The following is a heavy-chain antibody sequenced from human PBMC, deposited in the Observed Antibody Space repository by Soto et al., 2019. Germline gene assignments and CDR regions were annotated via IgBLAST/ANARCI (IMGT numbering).Heavy chain of an antibody. D-gene: IGHD2-21*02. CDR3: AREIVTAGANNYFDP. V-gene: IGHV4-4*02. J-gene: IGHJ5*02. CDR2: VYHTGDT. Sequence: QVQLQESGPRLVKPSGSLSLTCGVSGGTVASSHWWSWVRQSPGGGLEWIGNVYHTGDTNFNPSLQSRVTISVDKSNNQFSLRLNSLTAADTAVYFCAREIVTAGANNYFDPWGPGTLVTVSS. CDR1: GGTVASSHW.